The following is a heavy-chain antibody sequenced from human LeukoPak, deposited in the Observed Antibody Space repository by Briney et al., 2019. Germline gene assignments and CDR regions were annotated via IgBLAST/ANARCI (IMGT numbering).Heavy chain of an antibody. Sequence: WASVKVSCKASGYTFASYAMHWVRQAPGQRLEWMGWINAGNGNTKYSQKFQGRVTITRDTSASTAYMELSSLRSEDTAVYYCARVKASSGWGAFDIWGQETMVTVSS. D-gene: IGHD6-19*01. CDR3: ARVKASSGWGAFDI. J-gene: IGHJ3*02. V-gene: IGHV1-3*01. CDR2: INAGNGNT. CDR1: GYTFASYA.